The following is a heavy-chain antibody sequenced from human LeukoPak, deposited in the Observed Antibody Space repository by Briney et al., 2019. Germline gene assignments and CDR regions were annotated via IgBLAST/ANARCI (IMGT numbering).Heavy chain of an antibody. D-gene: IGHD3-10*01. CDR1: GFTFSNYG. J-gene: IGHJ1*01. Sequence: GGSLRLSCAASGFTFSNYGIHWVRQAPGKGLQWVANIKTDGSEKYYVDSVKGRFTISRDNAKNSLYLQMNSLRAEDAAVYYCARDSITMVRGIAKEYFQHWGQGTLVTVSS. V-gene: IGHV3-7*01. CDR3: ARDSITMVRGIAKEYFQH. CDR2: IKTDGSEK.